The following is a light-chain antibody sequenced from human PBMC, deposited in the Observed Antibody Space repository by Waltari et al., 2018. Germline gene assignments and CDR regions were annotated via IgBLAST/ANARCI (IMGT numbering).Light chain of an antibody. CDR3: QQRTNWPPMVT. V-gene: IGKV3-11*01. Sequence: EIVLTQSPATLSLSPGERDTLSCRASQNIDNYLVWYQQKPGQAPRLLIDDAFIRANDIPARFSGSGSGTDFTLTISSLEPEDFAVYYCQQRTNWPPMVTFGPGTKVDLK. CDR2: DAF. CDR1: QNIDNY. J-gene: IGKJ3*01.